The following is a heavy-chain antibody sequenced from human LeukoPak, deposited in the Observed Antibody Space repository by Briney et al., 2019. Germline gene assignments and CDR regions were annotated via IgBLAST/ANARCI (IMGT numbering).Heavy chain of an antibody. CDR1: GFTFSTYA. CDR3: AKGSSSYHWGYMDV. D-gene: IGHD3-22*01. J-gene: IGHJ6*03. Sequence: GGSLRLSCAASGFTFSTYAMSWIRQAPGKGLEWVSLIGGSDGRTRYADSVKGRFTISRDNSKNTLYLQMNSLRAEDTAVYYCAKGSSSYHWGYMDVWGKRTTVTISS. CDR2: IGGSDGRT. V-gene: IGHV3-23*01.